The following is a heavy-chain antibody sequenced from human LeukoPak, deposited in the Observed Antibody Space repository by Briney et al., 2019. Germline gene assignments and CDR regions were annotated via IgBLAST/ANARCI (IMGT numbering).Heavy chain of an antibody. D-gene: IGHD4-17*01. CDR2: IYSGGST. J-gene: IGHJ3*02. CDR1: GFTVSSNY. Sequence: XXSLRLSCAASGFTVSSNYMSWVRQAPGKGLEWVSVIYSGGSTYYADSVKGRFTISRDNSKNTLYLQMNSLRAEDTAVYYCARERSRAFDIWGQGTMVTVSS. V-gene: IGHV3-53*01. CDR3: ARERSRAFDI.